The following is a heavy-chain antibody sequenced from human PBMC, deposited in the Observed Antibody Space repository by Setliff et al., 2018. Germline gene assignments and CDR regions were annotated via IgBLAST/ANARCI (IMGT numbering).Heavy chain of an antibody. D-gene: IGHD3-22*01. CDR1: GDSLSGYY. J-gene: IGHJ5*02. CDR2: IMPGRDT. CDR3: ARDTSSDWAAWFDP. V-gene: IGHV4-34*10. Sequence: SETLSLTCAVYGDSLSGYYWSWIRQSPKKGLEWIGEIMPGRDTLYSPSLESRLTITIDTSKSQFFLKLNSVTAADTAVYYCARDTSSDWAAWFDPWSQGILVTVSS.